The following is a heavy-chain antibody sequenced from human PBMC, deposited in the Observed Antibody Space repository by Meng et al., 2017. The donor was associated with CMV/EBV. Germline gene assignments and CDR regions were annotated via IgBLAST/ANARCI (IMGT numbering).Heavy chain of an antibody. CDR2: ISSSSSYI. D-gene: IGHD4-17*01. CDR1: GFTFSSYS. CDR3: ARDSRSYYGDYYYYGMDV. J-gene: IGHJ6*02. Sequence: GGSLRLSCAASGFTFSSYSMNWARQAPGKGLEWVSSISSSSSYIYYADSVKGRFTISRDNAKNSLYLQMNSLRAEDTAVYYCARDSRSYYGDYYYYGMDVWGQGTTVTVSS. V-gene: IGHV3-21*01.